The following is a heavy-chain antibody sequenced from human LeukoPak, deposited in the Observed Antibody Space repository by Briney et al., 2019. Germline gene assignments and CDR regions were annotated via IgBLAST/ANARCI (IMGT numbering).Heavy chain of an antibody. CDR2: IYYSGST. Sequence: SETLSLTCTVSGGSVSSGSYYWSWIRQPPGKRLEWIGYIYYSGSTNYNPSLKSRTTISVDTSKNQFSLKLSSVTAADTAVYYCARRLRHFDWLHKGWFDPWGQGTLVTVSS. J-gene: IGHJ5*02. CDR3: ARRLRHFDWLHKGWFDP. CDR1: GGSVSSGSYY. D-gene: IGHD3-9*01. V-gene: IGHV4-61*01.